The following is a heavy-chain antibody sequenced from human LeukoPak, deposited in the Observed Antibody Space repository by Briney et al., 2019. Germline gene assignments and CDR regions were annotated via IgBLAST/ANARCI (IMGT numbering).Heavy chain of an antibody. CDR3: AKDRGGYGDFNDAFDI. V-gene: IGHV3-30*18. J-gene: IGHJ3*02. Sequence: GGSLRLSCAASGFTFSSYGMHWVRQAPGKGLKWVAVISYDGSNKYYADSVKGRFTISRDNAKNSLYLQMNSLRAEDTALYYCAKDRGGYGDFNDAFDIWGQGTMLSVSS. CDR1: GFTFSSYG. D-gene: IGHD4-17*01. CDR2: ISYDGSNK.